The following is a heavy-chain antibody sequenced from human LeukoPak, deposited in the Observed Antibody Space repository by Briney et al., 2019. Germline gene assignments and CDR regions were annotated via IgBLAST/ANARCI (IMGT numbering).Heavy chain of an antibody. D-gene: IGHD2-2*01. CDR3: ASKRYTVGCCSSNSCPGEFDY. Sequence: SVKVSCKASGGTFSSYSISWVRQAPGQGLEWMGGIIPICGTANYAQKFQGRVTITADESTSTAYMELCSLRSEDTAVYYCASKRYTVGCCSSNSCPGEFDYWGQGTLVTVSS. V-gene: IGHV1-69*13. J-gene: IGHJ4*02. CDR2: IIPICGTA. CDR1: GGTFSSYS.